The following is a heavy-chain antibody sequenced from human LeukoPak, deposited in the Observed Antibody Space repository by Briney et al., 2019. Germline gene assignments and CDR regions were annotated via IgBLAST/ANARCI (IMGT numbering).Heavy chain of an antibody. J-gene: IGHJ6*02. CDR2: IIPIFGTA. V-gene: IGHV1-69*13. D-gene: IGHD1-1*01. CDR3: ARRTTYYYYGMDV. Sequence: GASVKVSCKASGGTFSSYAISWVRQAPGQGLEWMGGIIPIFGTANDAQKFQGRVTITADESTSTAYMELSSLRSEDTAVYYCARRTTYYYYGMDVWGQGTTVTVSS. CDR1: GGTFSSYA.